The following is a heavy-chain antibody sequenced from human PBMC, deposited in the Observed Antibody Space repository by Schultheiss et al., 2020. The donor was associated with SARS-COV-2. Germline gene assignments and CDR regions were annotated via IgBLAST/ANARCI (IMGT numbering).Heavy chain of an antibody. Sequence: GGSLRLSCAASGFTFSSYAMSWVRLAPGKGLEWVAVISYDGSDKYYTDSVKGRFTISRDNAKNTLYLQMNSLRAEDTAVYYCAKDLPRIMIFGAMDVWGKGTTVTVAS. D-gene: IGHD3/OR15-3a*01. CDR3: AKDLPRIMIFGAMDV. J-gene: IGHJ6*04. V-gene: IGHV3-30-3*01. CDR1: GFTFSSYA. CDR2: ISYDGSDK.